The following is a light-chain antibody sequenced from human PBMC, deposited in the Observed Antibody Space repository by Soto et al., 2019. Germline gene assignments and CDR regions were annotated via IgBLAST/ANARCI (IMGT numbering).Light chain of an antibody. Sequence: EIVMTQSPATVPVSPGERVTLSCRASQSVSIDLAWYQQKPGQAPRRLIYGASSRATGIPDRFSGRGFGTDFTLTISRLEPEDFAVYYCQHSGDFRWTFGQGTKVDIK. CDR3: QHSGDFRWT. J-gene: IGKJ1*01. CDR2: GAS. CDR1: QSVSID. V-gene: IGKV3D-15*01.